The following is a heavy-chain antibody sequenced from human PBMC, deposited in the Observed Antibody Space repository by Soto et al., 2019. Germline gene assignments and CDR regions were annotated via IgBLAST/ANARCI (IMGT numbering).Heavy chain of an antibody. CDR1: GSIFTTYW. CDR3: ARLSCSGGTCYSDFDY. D-gene: IGHD2-15*01. Sequence: GESLKISCNGSGSIFTTYWIAWVRQMPGKGLEWMGIIFPYDSDTRYNTSFQGKITMSADKSINTAYLQWSSLKASDTAMYYCARLSCSGGTCYSDFDYWGQGTLVTVSS. J-gene: IGHJ4*02. V-gene: IGHV5-51*01. CDR2: IFPYDSDT.